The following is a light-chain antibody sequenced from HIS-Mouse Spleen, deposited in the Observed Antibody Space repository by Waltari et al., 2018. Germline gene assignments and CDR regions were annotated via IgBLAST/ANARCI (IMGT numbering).Light chain of an antibody. J-gene: IGKJ3*01. CDR2: AVC. CDR1: ESLLQRHGKTD. V-gene: IGKV2-29*03. CDR3: MQGIHHS. Sequence: DIVMTQTTLSLSVTPGQPAYIPCECSESLLQRHGKTDLYWYLQKPRQSPQLLMYAVCRRFSGVRVRCSGSGSGTDFTLKIRQVEDEDVGVYYCMQGIHHSFGPGTKVDIK.